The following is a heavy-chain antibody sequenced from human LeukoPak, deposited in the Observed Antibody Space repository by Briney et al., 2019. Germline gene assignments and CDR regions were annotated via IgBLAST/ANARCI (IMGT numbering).Heavy chain of an antibody. Sequence: EASVKVSCKASGCTFTGYYMHWVRQAPGQGLEWMGWINPNSGGTNYAQKFQGRVTMTRDTSISTAYMELSRLRSDDTAVYYCARGEHDYGDHDFDYWGQGTLVTVSS. CDR2: INPNSGGT. D-gene: IGHD4-17*01. CDR3: ARGEHDYGDHDFDY. V-gene: IGHV1-2*02. J-gene: IGHJ4*02. CDR1: GCTFTGYY.